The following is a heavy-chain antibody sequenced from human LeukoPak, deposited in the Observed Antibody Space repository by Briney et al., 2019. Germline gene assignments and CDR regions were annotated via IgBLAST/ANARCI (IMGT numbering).Heavy chain of an antibody. CDR1: GYAFTSYG. D-gene: IGHD2-8*01. CDR2: ISAYNGNT. CDR3: ARAKSSHGRMLDY. Sequence: ASVTVSCTASGYAFTSYGISWVRQAPGQGLEWMGWISAYNGNTNYAQKLQGRVTMTTDTSTSTAYMELRSLRSDDTAVYYCARAKSSHGRMLDYWGQGTLVTVSS. J-gene: IGHJ4*02. V-gene: IGHV1-18*01.